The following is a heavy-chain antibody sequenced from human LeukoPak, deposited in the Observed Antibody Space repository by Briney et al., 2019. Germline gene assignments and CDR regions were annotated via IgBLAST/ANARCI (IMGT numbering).Heavy chain of an antibody. Sequence: ASVKVSCKASGYTFTNYDINWVRQATGQGLEWMGWMNPNSGNIGYAQKFQGSVTMTRNTSISTAYMELSSLRSEDTAVYYCARGLGNDGIFDYWGQGTLVTVSS. V-gene: IGHV1-8*01. J-gene: IGHJ4*02. CDR3: ARGLGNDGIFDY. CDR1: GYTFTNYD. CDR2: MNPNSGNI. D-gene: IGHD1-1*01.